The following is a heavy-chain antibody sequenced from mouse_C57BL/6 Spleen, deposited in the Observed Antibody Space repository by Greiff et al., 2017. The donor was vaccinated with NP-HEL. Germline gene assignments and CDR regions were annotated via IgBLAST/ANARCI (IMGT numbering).Heavy chain of an antibody. V-gene: IGHV1-82*01. CDR1: GYAFSSSW. J-gene: IGHJ4*01. CDR2: IYPGDGDT. Sequence: VQLQQSGPELVKPGASVKISCKASGYAFSSSWMNWVKQRPGKGLEWIGRIYPGDGDTNYNGKFKGKATLTADKSSSTAYMQLSSLTSEDSAVYFCAPGRGAMDYWGQGTSVTVSS. CDR3: APGRGAMDY.